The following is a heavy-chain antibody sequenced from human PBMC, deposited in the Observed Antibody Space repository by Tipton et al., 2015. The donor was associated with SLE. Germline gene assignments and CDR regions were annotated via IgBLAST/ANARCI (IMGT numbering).Heavy chain of an antibody. V-gene: IGHV4-61*09. CDR3: ARRHSSSWSGPIYAFDI. J-gene: IGHJ3*02. D-gene: IGHD6-13*01. CDR1: GGSISSGSYF. CDR2: IYTSGST. Sequence: TLSLTCTVSGGSISSGSYFWSWIRQPAGKGLEWIGHIYTSGSTNYNPSLKSRATISVDTSKNQFSLKLSSVTAADTAVYYCARRHSSSWSGPIYAFDIWGQGTMVTVSS.